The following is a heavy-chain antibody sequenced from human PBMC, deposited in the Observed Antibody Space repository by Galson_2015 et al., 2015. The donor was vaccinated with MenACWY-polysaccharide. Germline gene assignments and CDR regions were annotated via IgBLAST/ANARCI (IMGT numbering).Heavy chain of an antibody. V-gene: IGHV4-31*03. Sequence: TLSLTCNVSGDSTRSGGYYWSWIRQHPGKGLEWMGYIHYRGSTSYNPSLKSRLLISGDASNGQFSLKLSSVTAADTAVYYCARYNIAAGDFDYWGQGALDTVSS. CDR1: GDSTRSGGYY. CDR3: ARYNIAAGDFDY. D-gene: IGHD6-25*01. CDR2: IHYRGST. J-gene: IGHJ4*02.